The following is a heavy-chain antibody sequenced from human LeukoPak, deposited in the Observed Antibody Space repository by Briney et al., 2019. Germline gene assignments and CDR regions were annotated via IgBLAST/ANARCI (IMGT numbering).Heavy chain of an antibody. CDR1: GGSISSYY. CDR3: ARDLSSGSYYPDAFDI. CDR2: VYTSGST. V-gene: IGHV4-4*07. D-gene: IGHD1-26*01. Sequence: SETLSLTCTVSGGSISSYYWSWIRQPAGKGLEWIGRVYTSGSTNYNPSLKSRVTMSVDTSKNQFSLKLSSVTAADTAVYYCARDLSSGSYYPDAFDIWGQGTMVTVSS. J-gene: IGHJ3*02.